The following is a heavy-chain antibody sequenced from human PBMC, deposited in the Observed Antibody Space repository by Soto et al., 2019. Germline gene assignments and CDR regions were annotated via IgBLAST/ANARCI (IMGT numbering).Heavy chain of an antibody. Sequence: QVQLVQSGPEVRMPGASVKVCCKASGYIFSRYGISWVRQAPGQGLEWMGWISGYNGDTKFGERVQGRVNVTTDTFASTAYMELRSQRSDDTAVYYCAIEAAAERNYYGLDVWGQGTTVIVSS. V-gene: IGHV1-18*01. J-gene: IGHJ6*02. D-gene: IGHD6-13*01. CDR3: AIEAAAERNYYGLDV. CDR2: ISGYNGDT. CDR1: GYIFSRYG.